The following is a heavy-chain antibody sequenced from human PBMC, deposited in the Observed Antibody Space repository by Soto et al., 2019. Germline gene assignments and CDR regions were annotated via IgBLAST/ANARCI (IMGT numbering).Heavy chain of an antibody. CDR3: AKDLTN. CDR2: IGDGPAST. J-gene: IGHJ4*02. CDR1: GFTFSNYA. Sequence: GGSLRLSCAASGFTFSNYALSWVRQAPGKGLEWVSAIGDGPASTYYAESVKGRCTISRDNSKDTLYLQLNNLGVEDTAVYYCAKDLTNWGQGALVTVSS. V-gene: IGHV3-23*01.